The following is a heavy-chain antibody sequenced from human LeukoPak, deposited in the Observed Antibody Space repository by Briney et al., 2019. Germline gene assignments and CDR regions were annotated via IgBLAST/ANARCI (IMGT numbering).Heavy chain of an antibody. Sequence: PSETLSLTCTVSGGSISGSSYYWSWIRQPAGKGLEWIGRMYTSGSTNYNPSLRSRVTMSVDTSKNQFSLKLSSVTAADTAVYYCARDGPPGVVAATRFLGNWFDPWGQGTLVTVSS. V-gene: IGHV4-61*02. CDR2: MYTSGST. J-gene: IGHJ5*02. D-gene: IGHD2-15*01. CDR3: ARDGPPGVVAATRFLGNWFDP. CDR1: GGSISGSSYY.